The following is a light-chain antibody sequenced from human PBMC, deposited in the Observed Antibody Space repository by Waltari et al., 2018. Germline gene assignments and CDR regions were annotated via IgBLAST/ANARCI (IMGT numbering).Light chain of an antibody. CDR2: QDS. CDR3: YSTTDNNLGV. J-gene: IGLJ1*01. V-gene: IGLV3-27*01. Sequence: SSELTQPSSVSVSPGQTARITCSGDMLPKKYTRWFQQKPGQAPVLVLYQDSARPSGIPERFSGPSSGTTVTLTISGAQVEDEADYYCYSTTDNNLGVFGPGTRVTVL. CDR1: MLPKKY.